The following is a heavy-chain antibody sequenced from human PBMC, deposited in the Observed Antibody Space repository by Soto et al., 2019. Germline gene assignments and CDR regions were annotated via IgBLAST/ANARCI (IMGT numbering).Heavy chain of an antibody. CDR2: IYYRGST. Sequence: QVQLQESGPGLVKPSQTLYLTCTVSGGSISSGDYYWTWMRQPPRKGLEWIGYIYYRGSTYYNPSLKSRVNISGDTSKNHFSLKLSSVAAGDAAVYYCARVGHINWFDPWGQGTLVTVSS. V-gene: IGHV4-30-4*01. CDR1: GGSISSGDYY. CDR3: ARVGHINWFDP. D-gene: IGHD2-21*01. J-gene: IGHJ5*02.